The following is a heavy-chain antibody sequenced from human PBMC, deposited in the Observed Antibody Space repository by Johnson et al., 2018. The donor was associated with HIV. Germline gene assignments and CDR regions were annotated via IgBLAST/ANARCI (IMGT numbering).Heavy chain of an antibody. CDR1: GFTFISYA. D-gene: IGHD6-25*01. J-gene: IGHJ3*02. CDR3: ARDFIAPELGDAFDI. Sequence: QVQLVESGGGVVQPGRSLRLSCAASGFTFISYAMHWVRQAPGKGLEWVAVISYDGSNKYYADSVKGRFPISRDNSKNTLYLQMNSLRAEDTAVYYCARDFIAPELGDAFDIWGQGTMVTVSS. CDR2: ISYDGSNK. V-gene: IGHV3-30-3*01.